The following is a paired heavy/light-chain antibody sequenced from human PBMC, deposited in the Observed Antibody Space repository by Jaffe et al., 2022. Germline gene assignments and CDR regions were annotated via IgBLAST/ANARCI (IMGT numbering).Light chain of an antibody. J-gene: IGKJ1*01. Sequence: DIQMTQSPSSLSASVGDRVTITCRASQSISTYLNWYQQKPGKAPKLLMYAASSLQSGVPTRFSGSGSGTDFTLTISSLQPEDFATYYCQQSYSAWTFGQGTKVEIK. V-gene: IGKV1-39*01. CDR2: AAS. CDR3: QQSYSAWT. CDR1: QSISTY.
Heavy chain of an antibody. D-gene: IGHD4-4*01. CDR2: IYDSGST. CDR3: ARIEMTTIRAFDI. J-gene: IGHJ3*02. V-gene: IGHV4-59*01. CDR1: GGSISRNS. Sequence: QVQLQESGPGLVKPSETLSLTCTVSGGSISRNSWSWTRQPPGKGLEWIGYIYDSGSTNYAPSLKSRVTIFLDTSKNQFSLKLSSVTAADTAVYYCARIEMTTIRAFDIWGQGTMVTVSS.